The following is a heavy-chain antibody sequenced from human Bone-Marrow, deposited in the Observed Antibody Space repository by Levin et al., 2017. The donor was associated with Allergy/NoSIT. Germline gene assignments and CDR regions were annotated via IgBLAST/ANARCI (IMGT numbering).Heavy chain of an antibody. J-gene: IGHJ5*02. Sequence: SETLSLTCGVSDVSISSSNWWSWVRQPPGKGLEWIGEIYHSGSTNYNPSLKSRVTISVEKSKNQFSLKLSSVTAEDTAVYDCARRNVLAPGEDWLDPRGQGTLVTVTS. CDR3: ARRNVLAPGEDWLDP. CDR1: DVSISSSNW. D-gene: IGHD7-27*01. V-gene: IGHV4-4*02. CDR2: IYHSGST.